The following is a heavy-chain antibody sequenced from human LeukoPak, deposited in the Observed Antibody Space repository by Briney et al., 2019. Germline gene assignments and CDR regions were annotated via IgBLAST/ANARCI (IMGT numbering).Heavy chain of an antibody. CDR2: INSDGSST. V-gene: IGHV3-74*01. CDR1: GFTFSSYW. J-gene: IGHJ2*01. CDR3: ARAGWLQLFDWYFDL. Sequence: GGSLRLSCAASGFTFSSYWMHWVRQAPGKGLVWVSRINSDGSSTSYADSVKGRFTISRDNAKNTLYLQMNSLRAEDTAVYYCARAGWLQLFDWYFDLWGRGTLVTVSS. D-gene: IGHD5-24*01.